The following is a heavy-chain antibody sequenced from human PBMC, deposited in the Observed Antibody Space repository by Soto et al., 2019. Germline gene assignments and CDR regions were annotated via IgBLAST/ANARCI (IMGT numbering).Heavy chain of an antibody. V-gene: IGHV4-31*03. CDR2: IYHTGST. Sequence: SETLSLTCSVSGGSVSGGGYYWSWIRQLPGKGLEWIGYIYHTGSTFYNPSLKSRVTILLDTSKSQFSLKLTSVTAADTATYYCAGRPARSMFDYWGQGTLVTVSS. CDR1: GGSVSGGGYY. J-gene: IGHJ4*02. CDR3: AGRPARSMFDY. D-gene: IGHD1-26*01.